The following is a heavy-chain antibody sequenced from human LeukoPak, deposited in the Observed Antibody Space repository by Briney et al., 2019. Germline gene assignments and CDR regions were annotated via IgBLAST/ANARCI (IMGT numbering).Heavy chain of an antibody. CDR3: AHRLLAAPVFDY. J-gene: IGHJ4*02. Sequence: SGPTLVKPTQTLTLSCTCSGFSLSTSGVGVAWIRQPPGKALEWLALIYWNDDKHYSASLKSRLTITRDTPKNQVVLTMTNVDPVDSATYYCAHRLLAAPVFDYWGQGTLVTVSS. D-gene: IGHD6-13*01. CDR2: IYWNDDK. V-gene: IGHV2-5*01. CDR1: GFSLSTSGVG.